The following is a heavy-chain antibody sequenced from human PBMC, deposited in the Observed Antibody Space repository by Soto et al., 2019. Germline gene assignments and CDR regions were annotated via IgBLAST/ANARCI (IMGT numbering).Heavy chain of an antibody. CDR3: ERGPLVALNYLES. V-gene: IGHV1-69*02. J-gene: IGHJ4*02. CDR1: GGTFRNYP. Sequence: QVQLVQSGTEVKKPGSSVKVSCKASGGTFRNYPINWVRQAPGQGLEWMGSIFPLTDIPDYAQNFQARLTISSANSTSSVYMELRSLTYDDTAMYFCERGPLVALNYLESWGQGTLVTVSS. CDR2: IFPLTDIP.